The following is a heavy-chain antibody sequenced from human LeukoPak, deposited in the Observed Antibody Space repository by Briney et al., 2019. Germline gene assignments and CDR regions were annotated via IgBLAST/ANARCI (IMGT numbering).Heavy chain of an antibody. V-gene: IGHV4-59*08. Sequence: SETLSLTCTVSGGSISTYYWNWIRQPPGKGLEWIGYIYYSGTTNYNPSLKSRVTISVDTSKNQFSLKLSSVTAADTAVYYCARAYSSSWYFNWFDPWGQGTLVTVSS. CDR3: ARAYSSSWYFNWFDP. CDR2: IYYSGTT. J-gene: IGHJ5*02. CDR1: GGSISTYY. D-gene: IGHD6-13*01.